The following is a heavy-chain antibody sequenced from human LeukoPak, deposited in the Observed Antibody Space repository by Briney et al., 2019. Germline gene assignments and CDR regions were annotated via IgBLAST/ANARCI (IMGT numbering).Heavy chain of an antibody. Sequence: GGSLRLSCAASGFTFSTYRMTWVRQAPGKGLEWVAHIKQDGSEKHYVDSVKGRFTISRDNAKNSLYLQMSSLRAEDTAVYYCAKSGLALSIAAPFDYWGQGTLVTVSS. D-gene: IGHD6-6*01. CDR1: GFTFSTYR. CDR2: IKQDGSEK. CDR3: AKSGLALSIAAPFDY. J-gene: IGHJ4*02. V-gene: IGHV3-7*01.